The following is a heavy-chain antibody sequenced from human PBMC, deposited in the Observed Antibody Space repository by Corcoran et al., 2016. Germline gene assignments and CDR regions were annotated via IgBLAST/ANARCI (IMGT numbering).Heavy chain of an antibody. CDR1: GGSISSYY. CDR2: IYHSGST. CDR3: ARGEINSSSWLYYFDY. V-gene: IGHV4-38-2*02. J-gene: IGHJ4*02. Sequence: QVQLQESGPGLVKPSETLSLTCTVSGGSISSYYWGWIRQPPGKGLEWIGSIYHSGSTYYNPSLKSRVTISVDTSKNQFSLKLSSVTAADTAVYYCARGEINSSSWLYYFDYWGQGTLVTVSS. D-gene: IGHD6-13*01.